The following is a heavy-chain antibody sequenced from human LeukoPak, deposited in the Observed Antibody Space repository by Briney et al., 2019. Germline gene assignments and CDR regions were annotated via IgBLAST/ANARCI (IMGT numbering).Heavy chain of an antibody. CDR2: IRYDGSNK. CDR3: AKDPPVRWRDYYFDY. D-gene: IGHD1-1*01. CDR1: GFTFSTYG. Sequence: GGSLRLSCAASGFTFSTYGMHWVRQAPGKGLEWGAFIRYDGSNKLYAEIVKGRFTISRDNSKNTLYLQMNSLRAEDTAIYYCAKDPPVRWRDYYFDYWGQGTLVTVSS. V-gene: IGHV3-30*02. J-gene: IGHJ4*02.